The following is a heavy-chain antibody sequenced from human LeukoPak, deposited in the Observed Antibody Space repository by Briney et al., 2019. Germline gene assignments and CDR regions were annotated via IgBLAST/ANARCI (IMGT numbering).Heavy chain of an antibody. CDR3: AKAISCSDGTCSFFDY. CDR1: VFTFRRYA. J-gene: IGHJ4*02. V-gene: IGHV3-23*01. CDR2: ISGCGSST. Sequence: LGGSLRLSCAASVFTFRRYALRGVRPAPSQGLDRVSAISGCGSSTYYADSVKGRFTISRDNSKNTLYLQVNSLRAEDTAVFYCAKAISCSDGTCSFFDYWGQGALVTVSS. D-gene: IGHD2-15*01.